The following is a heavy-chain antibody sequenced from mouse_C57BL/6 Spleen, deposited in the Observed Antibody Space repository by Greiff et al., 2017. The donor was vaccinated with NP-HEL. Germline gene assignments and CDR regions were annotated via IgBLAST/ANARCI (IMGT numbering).Heavy chain of an antibody. Sequence: EVKLVESEGGLVQPGSSMKLSCTASGFTFSDYYMAWVRQVPEKGLEWVANINYDGSSTYYLDSLKSRFIISRDNAKNILYLQMSSLKSEDTATYYCARARSTGYFDYWGQGTTLTVSS. CDR2: INYDGSST. CDR3: ARARSTGYFDY. D-gene: IGHD4-1*01. CDR1: GFTFSDYY. V-gene: IGHV5-16*01. J-gene: IGHJ2*01.